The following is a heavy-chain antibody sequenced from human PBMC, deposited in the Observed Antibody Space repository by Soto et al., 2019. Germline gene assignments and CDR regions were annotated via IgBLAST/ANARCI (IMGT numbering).Heavy chain of an antibody. V-gene: IGHV6-1*01. D-gene: IGHD3-3*01. CDR3: ARDSYYDFWSGYLTHDAFDI. J-gene: IGHJ3*02. CDR1: GDSFSSNIAA. CDR2: TYYRSKWYN. Sequence: XHTLSLTCAISGDSFSSNIAAWNWIRQSPSRGLEWLGRTYYRSKWYNDYAVSVKSRITINPDTSKNQFSLQLNSVTPEDTAVYYCARDSYYDFWSGYLTHDAFDIWGQGTMVTGSS.